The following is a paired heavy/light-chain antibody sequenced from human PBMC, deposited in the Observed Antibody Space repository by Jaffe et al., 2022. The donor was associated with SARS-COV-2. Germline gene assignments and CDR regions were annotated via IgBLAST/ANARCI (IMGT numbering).Light chain of an antibody. CDR1: QSVLYSSNNKNY. J-gene: IGKJ2*01. CDR2: WAS. V-gene: IGKV4-1*01. CDR3: QQYYSTPQT. Sequence: DIVMTQSPDSLAVSLGERATINCKSSQSVLYSSNNKNYIAWYQEKPGQPPKLLIYWASIRESGVPDRFSGSGSGTDFTLTISSLQAEDVAVYYCQQYYSTPQTFGQGTKLEIK.
Heavy chain of an antibody. CDR3: ARDPPGLQVAGSGWFGP. CDR2: INAANDNT. D-gene: IGHD6-19*01. CDR1: GYTFTNYA. Sequence: QVQLVQSGAEVKEPGASVKVSCKASGYTFTNYAIHWVRQAPGQRLEWMGWINAANDNTRYSQKFQGRVTFTTDTSATTAYMELSSLRSEDTAVYYCARDPPGLQVAGSGWFGPWGQGTLVTVSS. J-gene: IGHJ5*02. V-gene: IGHV1-3*01.